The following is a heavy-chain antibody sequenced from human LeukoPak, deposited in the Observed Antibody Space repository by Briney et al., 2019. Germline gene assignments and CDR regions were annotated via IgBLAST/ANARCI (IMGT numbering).Heavy chain of an antibody. CDR3: ARYYDSSGYYYYYYYMDV. CDR2: IRYDGSNK. Sequence: SGGSLRLSCAASGFTFSSYGMHWVRQAPGKGLEWVAFIRYDGSNKYYADSVKGRFTISGDNSKNTLYLQMNSLRAEDTAVYYCARYYDSSGYYYYYYYMDVWGKGTTVTISS. V-gene: IGHV3-30*02. D-gene: IGHD3-22*01. J-gene: IGHJ6*03. CDR1: GFTFSSYG.